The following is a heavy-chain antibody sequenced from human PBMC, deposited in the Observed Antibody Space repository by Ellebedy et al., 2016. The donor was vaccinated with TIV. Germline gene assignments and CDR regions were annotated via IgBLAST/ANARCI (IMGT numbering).Heavy chain of an antibody. J-gene: IGHJ3*02. V-gene: IGHV3-7*01. Sequence: GGSLRLSCAGSGFSFRSYWMSWVRQAPGKGLEWVANINQDGSDKYYVDSVKGRFAISRDNAKNSLYLQMNSLRAEDTAMYYCATDGSYGDYLSPTHAFVIWGQGTMVTVSS. CDR2: INQDGSDK. CDR3: ATDGSYGDYLSPTHAFVI. D-gene: IGHD4-17*01. CDR1: GFSFRSYW.